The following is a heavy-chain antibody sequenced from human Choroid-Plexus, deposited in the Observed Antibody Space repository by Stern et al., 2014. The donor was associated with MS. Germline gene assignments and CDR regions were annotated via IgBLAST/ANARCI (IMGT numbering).Heavy chain of an antibody. CDR2: VSYGGSNK. CDR3: AKDRQYLTYFFDH. Sequence: MQLVESGGGVVKPGRPLRLSCVASGFTFGSCAMHWVRQAPGTGLEWVAGVSYGGSNKYYADSVKGRFPISRDNSQNTLYMQMSSLRPEDTAVYYCAKDRQYLTYFFDHWGQGSLVTVSS. V-gene: IGHV3-30*18. D-gene: IGHD2/OR15-2a*01. CDR1: GFTFGSCA. J-gene: IGHJ5*02.